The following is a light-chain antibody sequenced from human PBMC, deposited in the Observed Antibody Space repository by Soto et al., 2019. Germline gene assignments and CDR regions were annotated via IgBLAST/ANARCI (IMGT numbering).Light chain of an antibody. CDR1: QAISSS. J-gene: IGKJ2*01. Sequence: DIQLTQSPSFLSASVGDRVTITCRASQAISSSLAWYQHNPGKAPKLLIYAASTLQNGVPSSFSGSGSGTEFTLTISSLQPEDCATYYCQHLNDYRYTFGQGTKVEIK. CDR2: AAS. CDR3: QHLNDYRYT. V-gene: IGKV1-9*01.